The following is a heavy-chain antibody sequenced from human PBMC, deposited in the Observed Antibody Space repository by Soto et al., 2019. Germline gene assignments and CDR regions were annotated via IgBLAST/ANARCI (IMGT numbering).Heavy chain of an antibody. V-gene: IGHV4-31*11. J-gene: IGHJ3*02. D-gene: IGHD1-1*01. CDR2: FYHSGSP. CDR1: GGSLRSATYY. Sequence: QLQLQESGPGLVKPSQTLSLTCAVSGGSLRSATYYWSWIRQHPGKGREWIGYFYHSGSPYYKPSLRSRVTISLDTSKNQFSLNLRSVTDADTAIYYCAREETGNDALDIWGQGTLVTVSS. CDR3: AREETGNDALDI.